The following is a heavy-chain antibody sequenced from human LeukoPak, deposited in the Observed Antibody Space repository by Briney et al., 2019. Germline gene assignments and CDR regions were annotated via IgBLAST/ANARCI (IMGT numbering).Heavy chain of an antibody. Sequence: ESGPTLVNPTQTLTLTCTFSGFSLSTSGVGVGWIRQPPGKALEWLALIYWNDDKRYSPSLKSRLTITKDTSKNQVVLTMTNMDPVDTATYYCALRGDYFYGSGSNYFDYWGQGTLVTVSS. J-gene: IGHJ4*02. V-gene: IGHV2-5*01. CDR1: GFSLSTSGVG. CDR3: ALRGDYFYGSGSNYFDY. D-gene: IGHD3-10*01. CDR2: IYWNDDK.